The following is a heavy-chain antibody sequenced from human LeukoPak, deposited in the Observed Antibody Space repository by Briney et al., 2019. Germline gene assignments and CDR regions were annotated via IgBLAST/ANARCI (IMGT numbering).Heavy chain of an antibody. CDR3: ARDSVTIFAFDP. D-gene: IGHD3-3*01. Sequence: SETLSLXCTVSGGSISSYYWSWIRLPPGKGLESIGYIYYSGSTNYNPSLKSRVTISVDTSKNQFSLKLSSVTAADTAVYYCARDSVTIFAFDPWGQGTLVTVSS. V-gene: IGHV4-59*01. CDR2: IYYSGST. CDR1: GGSISSYY. J-gene: IGHJ5*02.